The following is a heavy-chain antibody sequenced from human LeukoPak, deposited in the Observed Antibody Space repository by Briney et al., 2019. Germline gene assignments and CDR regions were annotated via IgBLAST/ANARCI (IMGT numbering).Heavy chain of an antibody. J-gene: IGHJ6*03. CDR1: GGTFSSYA. CDR3: ARGYQYCSSTSCYYYYMDV. Sequence: ASVKVSCKASGGTFSSYAISWVRQAPGQGLEWMGGIIPIFGTANYAQKFQGRVTITADESTSTAYMELSSLRSEDTAVYYCARGYQYCSSTSCYYYYMDVWGKGTTVTVSS. CDR2: IIPIFGTA. V-gene: IGHV1-69*13. D-gene: IGHD2-2*01.